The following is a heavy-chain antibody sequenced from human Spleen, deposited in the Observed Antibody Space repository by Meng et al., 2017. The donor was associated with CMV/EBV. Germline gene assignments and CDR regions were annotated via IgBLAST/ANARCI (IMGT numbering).Heavy chain of an antibody. V-gene: IGHV3-30-3*01. Sequence: GESLKISCAASGFTFSSYAMHWVRQAPGKGLEWVAVISYVGSNKYYADSVKGRFTISRDNSKNTLYLQMNSLRAEDTAVYYCARSYGSGSYVLDYWGQGTLVTVSS. CDR2: ISYVGSNK. J-gene: IGHJ4*02. CDR1: GFTFSSYA. CDR3: ARSYGSGSYVLDY. D-gene: IGHD3-10*01.